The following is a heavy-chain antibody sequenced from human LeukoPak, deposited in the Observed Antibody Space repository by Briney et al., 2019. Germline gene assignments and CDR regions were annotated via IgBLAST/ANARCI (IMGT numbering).Heavy chain of an antibody. Sequence: PGGSLRLSCAASGFTFRSYGMHWVRQAPGKGLEYVSAITSNGGSTFYADFVRGRFTVSRDISKNTLYLQMSSLRPEDTAVYYCVKDSGSYFRLGPFDIWGQGTLVTVSS. CDR2: ITSNGGST. CDR1: GFTFRSYG. V-gene: IGHV3-64D*06. CDR3: VKDSGSYFRLGPFDI. D-gene: IGHD1-26*01. J-gene: IGHJ3*02.